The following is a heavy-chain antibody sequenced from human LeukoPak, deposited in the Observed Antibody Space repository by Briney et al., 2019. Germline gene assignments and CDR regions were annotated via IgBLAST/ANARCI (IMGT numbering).Heavy chain of an antibody. Sequence: GGSLRLSCLTSGFTLSTNAMSWVRQAPGKGLEWISGISGSGASTYYADSVKGRFTISRDDSRNTLYLQMNSLRGDDTAVYYCAKAISGSPRGYFDYWGQGTLVTVSS. D-gene: IGHD1-26*01. J-gene: IGHJ4*02. CDR3: AKAISGSPRGYFDY. CDR1: GFTLSTNA. CDR2: ISGSGAST. V-gene: IGHV3-23*01.